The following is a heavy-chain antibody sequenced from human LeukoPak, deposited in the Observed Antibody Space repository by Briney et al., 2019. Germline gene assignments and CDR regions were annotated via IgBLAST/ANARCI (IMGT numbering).Heavy chain of an antibody. Sequence: PSETLSLTCTVSGGSISSSSYYWGWIRQPPGKGLEWIGSIYYNGNTYYNPSLKSRVTISVDTSKNQFSLKLSSVTAADTAVYYCARAAPYCSSTSCFPPSGGPSYYYGMDVWGQGTTVTVSS. CDR2: IYYNGNT. D-gene: IGHD2-2*01. V-gene: IGHV4-39*01. CDR3: ARAAPYCSSTSCFPPSGGPSYYYGMDV. CDR1: GGSISSSSYY. J-gene: IGHJ6*02.